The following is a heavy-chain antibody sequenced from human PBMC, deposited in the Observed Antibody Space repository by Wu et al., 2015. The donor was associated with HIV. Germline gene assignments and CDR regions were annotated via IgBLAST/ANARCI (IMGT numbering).Heavy chain of an antibody. D-gene: IGHD6-19*01. V-gene: IGHV1-46*01. CDR1: GYTFTSYY. J-gene: IGHJ5*02. CDR2: INPSGGST. Sequence: QVQLVQSGAEVKKPGASVKVSCKASGYTFTSYYMHWVRQAPGQGLEWMGIINPSGGSTSYAQKFQGRVTMTRDTSTSTVYMELSSLRSEDTAVYYCAREDSAVAGINYHWFDPWGQGTLVTVSS. CDR3: AREDSAVAGINYHWFDP.